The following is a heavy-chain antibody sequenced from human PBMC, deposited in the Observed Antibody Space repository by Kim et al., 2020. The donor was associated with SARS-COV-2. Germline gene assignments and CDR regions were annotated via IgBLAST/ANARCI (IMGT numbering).Heavy chain of an antibody. D-gene: IGHD4-17*01. V-gene: IGHV4-59*01. CDR2: IYYSGST. Sequence: SETLSLTCTVSGGSISSYYWSWIRQPPGKGLEWIGYIYYSGSTNYNPSLKSRVTISVDTSKNQFSLKLSSVTAADTAVYYCARLDYGGTDAFDIWGQGTMVTVSS. J-gene: IGHJ3*02. CDR1: GGSISSYY. CDR3: ARLDYGGTDAFDI.